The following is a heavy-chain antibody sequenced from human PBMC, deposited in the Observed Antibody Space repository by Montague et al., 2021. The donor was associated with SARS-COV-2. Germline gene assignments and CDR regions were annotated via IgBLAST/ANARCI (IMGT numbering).Heavy chain of an antibody. CDR1: GFSLSTSGMC. Sequence: PALVKPTQTLTLTCTFSGFSLSTSGMCVSWIRQPPGKALEWLARXXWDDDKYYSTSLKTRLTISKDTSKNQVVLTMTNMDPADTATYYCARTHYYDSSGYHDAFDIWGQGTMVTVAS. D-gene: IGHD3-22*01. J-gene: IGHJ3*02. V-gene: IGHV2-70*11. CDR2: XXWDDDK. CDR3: ARTHYYDSSGYHDAFDI.